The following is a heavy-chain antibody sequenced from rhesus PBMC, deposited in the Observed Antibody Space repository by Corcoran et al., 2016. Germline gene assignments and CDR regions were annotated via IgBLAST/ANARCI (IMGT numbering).Heavy chain of an antibody. CDR1: GGSISHSW. J-gene: IGHJ5-1*01. D-gene: IGHD3-34*01. Sequence: QLQQQESGPGLLRPSETLSPTCAVPGGSISHSWWSWIRQPPGKVLEWIGRISGGSGNSHYSPPHRSRATISTDSSRNHISLRLIFVTAADTALYYCANGGPDKDRFDVWGPGVLVTVSS. CDR3: ANGGPDKDRFDV. V-gene: IGHV4-173*01. CDR2: ISGGSGNS.